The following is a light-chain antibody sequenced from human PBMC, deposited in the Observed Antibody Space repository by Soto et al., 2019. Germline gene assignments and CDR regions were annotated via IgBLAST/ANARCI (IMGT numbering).Light chain of an antibody. J-gene: IGKJ1*01. CDR3: QQYNSYSVT. CDR2: DAS. CDR1: QSISSW. V-gene: IGKV1-5*01. Sequence: DIQMTQSPSTLSASVGDRVTITCRASQSISSWLAWYQQKPGKAPKVLIYDASSLESGVPSRFSGSGSGTEFTLTISSLQPYDFATYYCQQYNSYSVTFGQGTKVDIK.